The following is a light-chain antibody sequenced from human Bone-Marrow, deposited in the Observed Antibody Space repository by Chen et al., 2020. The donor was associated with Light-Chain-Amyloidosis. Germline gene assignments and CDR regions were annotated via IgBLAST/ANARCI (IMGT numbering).Light chain of an antibody. CDR1: SSDVGAYNY. J-gene: IGLJ3*02. CDR3: SLYTSTTIL. CDR2: DVR. Sequence: QSALTQPASVSGSPGQTITISCTGTSSDVGAYNYVSWYQHHPGKAPKLMIFDVRNRPSGVSDRFSGSKSGNTASLTISGLQAEDEADYYCSLYTSTTILFGGGTKLAVL. V-gene: IGLV2-14*03.